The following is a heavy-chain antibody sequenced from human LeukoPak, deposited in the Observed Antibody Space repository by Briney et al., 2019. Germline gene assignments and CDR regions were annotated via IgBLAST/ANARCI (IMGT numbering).Heavy chain of an antibody. J-gene: IGHJ4*02. V-gene: IGHV3-30*18. CDR1: GFTFTNYG. CDR2: ISYDGSNK. D-gene: IGHD6-13*01. Sequence: GGSLRLSCAASGFTFTNYGMHWVRQAPGKGLEWVALISYDGSNKYFADSVKGRFTISRDNSKNTLYLQMHSLRAEDTAVYYCAKDNVAAAGIYFDYWGQGNLVTVSS. CDR3: AKDNVAAAGIYFDY.